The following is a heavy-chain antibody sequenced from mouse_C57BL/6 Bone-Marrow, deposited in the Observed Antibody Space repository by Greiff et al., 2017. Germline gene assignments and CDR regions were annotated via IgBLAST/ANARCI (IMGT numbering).Heavy chain of an antibody. J-gene: IGHJ2*01. CDR1: GFSFNTYA. D-gene: IGHD3-2*02. CDR2: IRSKSNNYAT. CDR3: VRVGGAGYYFDY. V-gene: IGHV10-1*01. Sequence: EVQLVESGGGLVQPKGSLKLSCAASGFSFNTYAMNWVRQAPGKGLEWVARIRSKSNNYATYYADSVKDRFTISRDDSESMIYLQMNNLKTEDTAMYYCVRVGGAGYYFDYWGQGTTLTVSA.